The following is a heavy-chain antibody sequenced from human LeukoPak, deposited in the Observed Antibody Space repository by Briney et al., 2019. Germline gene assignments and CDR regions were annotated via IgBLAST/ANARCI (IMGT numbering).Heavy chain of an antibody. CDR2: MNPNSGNT. J-gene: IGHJ5*02. D-gene: IGHD2-15*01. CDR3: ARGGYCSGGSCRALKNWFDP. CDR1: GGTFSSYA. Sequence: GASVKVSCKASGGTFSSYAISWVRQAPGQGLEWMGWMNPNSGNTGYAQKFQGRVTMTRNTSISTAYMELSSLRSEDTAVYYCARGGYCSGGSCRALKNWFDPWGQGTLVTVSS. V-gene: IGHV1-8*01.